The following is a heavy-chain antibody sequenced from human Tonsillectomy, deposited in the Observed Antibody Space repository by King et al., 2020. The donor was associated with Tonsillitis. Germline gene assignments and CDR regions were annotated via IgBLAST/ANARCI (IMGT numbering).Heavy chain of an antibody. CDR3: AKGSGYDFVY. Sequence: VQLVESGGGVVQPGGSLRVSCAASGFTFSSYGMHWVRQAPGKGLEWVAFIQFDGSNKYYADSVKGRFTISRDNSRNTMYLQMNSLRAEDTAVYYCAKGSGYDFVYWGQGTLVTVSS. CDR2: IQFDGSNK. J-gene: IGHJ4*02. V-gene: IGHV3-30*02. CDR1: GFTFSSYG. D-gene: IGHD5-12*01.